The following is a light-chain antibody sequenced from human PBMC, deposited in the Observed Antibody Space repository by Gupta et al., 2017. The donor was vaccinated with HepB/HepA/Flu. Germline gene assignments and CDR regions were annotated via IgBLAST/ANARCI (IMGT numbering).Light chain of an antibody. CDR2: KDS. CDR3: QSEDSSAMLV. V-gene: IGLV3-25*03. Sequence: SYELTQPPSVSVSPGQTARITCSGDTLPKQYAYWYQQKPGQAPVLVIYKDSERPSGIPERFSGSSSGKTATLTISGVQAEDEADYYCQSEDSSAMLVFGEGTKLTVL. CDR1: TLPKQY. J-gene: IGLJ3*02.